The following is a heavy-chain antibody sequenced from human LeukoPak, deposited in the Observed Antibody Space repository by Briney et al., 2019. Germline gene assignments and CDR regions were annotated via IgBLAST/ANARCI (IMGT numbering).Heavy chain of an antibody. V-gene: IGHV3-30*02. Sequence: PGGSLRLSCAASGFTFSSYGMHWVRQAPGKGLEWVAFIRYDGSNKYYADSVKGRFTISRDNSKNTLYLQMNSLRAEDTAVYYCAKDADFYGSGSYGDYWGQGTLVTVSS. CDR3: AKDADFYGSGSYGDY. J-gene: IGHJ4*02. CDR2: IRYDGSNK. D-gene: IGHD3-10*01. CDR1: GFTFSSYG.